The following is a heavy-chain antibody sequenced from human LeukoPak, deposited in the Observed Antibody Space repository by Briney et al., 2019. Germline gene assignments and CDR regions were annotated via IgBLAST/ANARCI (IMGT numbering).Heavy chain of an antibody. D-gene: IGHD1-26*01. Sequence: SQTLSLTCAISGDIVSSNSAAWNWIRQSPSRAFAWLGRTYYRSKWYNDYAVSVKSRITINPDTSKNQFSLQLNSVTPEDTAVYYCARDQSGSREGYFDYWGQGTLVTVSS. CDR1: GDIVSSNSAA. V-gene: IGHV6-1*01. CDR3: ARDQSGSREGYFDY. CDR2: TYYRSKWYN. J-gene: IGHJ4*02.